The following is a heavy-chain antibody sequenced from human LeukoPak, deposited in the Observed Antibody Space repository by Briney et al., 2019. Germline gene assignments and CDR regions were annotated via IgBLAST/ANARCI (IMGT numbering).Heavy chain of an antibody. CDR1: GFIFSNAW. CDR2: IKSKTNGETT. V-gene: IGHV3-15*01. CDR3: TTDDCGGDCYFHS. Sequence: SGGSLRLSCAAPGFIFSNAWMSWVRQAPGKGLEWVGRIKSKTNGETTDYTAPVKGRFTISRDDSQNTLYLQMNSLKTEDTAVYYCTTDDCGGDCYFHSWGQGTLVTVSS. J-gene: IGHJ4*02. D-gene: IGHD2-21*01.